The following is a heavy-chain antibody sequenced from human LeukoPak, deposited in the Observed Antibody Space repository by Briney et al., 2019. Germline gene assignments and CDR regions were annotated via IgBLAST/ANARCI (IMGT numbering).Heavy chain of an antibody. CDR3: ARDRLSGTTYYYDSSGYTFDY. J-gene: IGHJ4*02. CDR2: IIPIFGTA. D-gene: IGHD3-22*01. V-gene: IGHV1-69*13. Sequence: SVKVSCKASGGTFSSYAISWVRQAPGQGLEWMGGIIPIFGTANYAQKFQGRVTITADESTSTAHMELSSLRSEDTAVYYCARDRLSGTTYYYDSSGYTFDYWGQGTLVTVSS. CDR1: GGTFSSYA.